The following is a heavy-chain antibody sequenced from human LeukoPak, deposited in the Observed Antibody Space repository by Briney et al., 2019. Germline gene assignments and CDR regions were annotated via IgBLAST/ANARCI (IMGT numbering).Heavy chain of an antibody. CDR2: IYYSGST. CDR3: ARVGGYSYGLDY. Sequence: ASETLSLTCTVSGGSISSYYWSWIRQPPGKGLEWIGYIYYSGSTNYNPSLKSRVTISVDTSKNQFSLKLSSVTAADTAVYYCARVGGYSYGLDYWGQGTLVTVSS. V-gene: IGHV4-59*08. D-gene: IGHD5-18*01. CDR1: GGSISSYY. J-gene: IGHJ4*02.